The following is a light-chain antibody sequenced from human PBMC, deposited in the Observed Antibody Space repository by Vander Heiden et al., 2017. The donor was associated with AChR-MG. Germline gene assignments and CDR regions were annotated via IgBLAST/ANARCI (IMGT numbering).Light chain of an antibody. CDR2: GAA. CDR3: QQYNNWPPGT. Sequence: ETVMTQSPAPLSVSPGGNATLSCRATQSVSSNLARYQQKPGQAPRLLIYGAATSATGIPARFSGSGSGTEFTLTISSLQSEDFAVYYCQQYNNWPPGTFGQGTKVEIK. J-gene: IGKJ1*01. CDR1: QSVSSN. V-gene: IGKV3-15*01.